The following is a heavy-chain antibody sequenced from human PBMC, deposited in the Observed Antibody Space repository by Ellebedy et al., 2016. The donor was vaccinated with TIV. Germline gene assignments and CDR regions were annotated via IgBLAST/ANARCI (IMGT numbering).Heavy chain of an antibody. CDR2: INPNSGGR. D-gene: IGHD5-24*01. CDR1: GYTFTDYY. J-gene: IGHJ4*02. CDR3: ARVMFSYRETYNFDY. Sequence: ASVKVSCXASGYTFTDYYIHWLRQAPGQRLEWMGWINPNSGGRNYAQKFQGWVSMTRDTSINTAYLEVRRLTSDDTAVYFCARVMFSYRETYNFDYWGQGTLVTVSS. V-gene: IGHV1-2*04.